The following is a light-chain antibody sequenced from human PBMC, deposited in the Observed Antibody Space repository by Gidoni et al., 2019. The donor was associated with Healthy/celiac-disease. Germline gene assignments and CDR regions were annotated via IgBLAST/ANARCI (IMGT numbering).Light chain of an antibody. CDR2: AAS. J-gene: IGKJ2*01. CDR1: QSISSH. V-gene: IGKV1-39*01. CDR3: QQSYSTPHT. Sequence: DFQMPKSPSSLSASVGDRVTITARASQSISSHLNWYQQKPGKAPKLLIYAASSLQSGVPSRVSGSGSGSDFTLTISSLQPEDFATYYCQQSYSTPHTFGQGTKLEIK.